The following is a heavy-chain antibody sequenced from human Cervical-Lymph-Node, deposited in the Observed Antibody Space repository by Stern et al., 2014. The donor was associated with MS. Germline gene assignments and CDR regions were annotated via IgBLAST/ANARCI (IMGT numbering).Heavy chain of an antibody. J-gene: IGHJ5*02. Sequence: QLVESGAEVKKPGSSVKVSCQASGGTLISYPISWVRQAPGQGLEWRWGIMPILGTSNYAHKFQGRVTITADESTTTIYMELRSLKSEDTAVYYCARHLGSHESGWFDPWGQGTLVTVSS. CDR1: GGTLISYP. CDR3: ARHLGSHESGWFDP. D-gene: IGHD1-26*01. CDR2: IMPILGTS. V-gene: IGHV1-69*01.